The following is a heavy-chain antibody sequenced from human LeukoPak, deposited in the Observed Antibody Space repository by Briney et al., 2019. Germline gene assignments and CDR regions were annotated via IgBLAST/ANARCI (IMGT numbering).Heavy chain of an antibody. J-gene: IGHJ6*03. CDR3: ARSWLLVRGVREDYYYYMDF. Sequence: SETLSLTCTVSGDYISSYYWSWIRQPPGKGLEWIGYIYYSGSTNYNPSLKRRDTISVDTSKNQFSLKLNSVAAADTAVYYCARSWLLVRGVREDYYYYMDFWGKGTTVTVSS. CDR1: GDYISSYY. V-gene: IGHV4-59*01. D-gene: IGHD3-10*01. CDR2: IYYSGST.